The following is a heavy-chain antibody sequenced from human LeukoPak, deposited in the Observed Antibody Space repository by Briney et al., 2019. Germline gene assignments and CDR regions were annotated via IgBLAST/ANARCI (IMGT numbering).Heavy chain of an antibody. J-gene: IGHJ6*04. CDR3: ARDGTPIYSSGWVYMDV. V-gene: IGHV3-48*03. Sequence: PGGSLRLSCAASGFSFSTYEMNWVRQAPGKGLEWISYISAGGTLTHYADSVEGRFTISRDNAKNSLYLQMNSLRGGDTAVYYCARDGTPIYSSGWVYMDVWGKGTTVTISS. CDR2: ISAGGTLT. D-gene: IGHD6-25*01. CDR1: GFSFSTYE.